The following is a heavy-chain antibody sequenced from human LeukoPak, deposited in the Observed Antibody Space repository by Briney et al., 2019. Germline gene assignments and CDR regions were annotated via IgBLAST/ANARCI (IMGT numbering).Heavy chain of an antibody. Sequence: PSETLSLTCTVSGGSISSGDYYWSWIRQPPGKGLEWIGYIYYSGSTYYNPSLKSRVTISVDTSKNQFSLKLSSVTAADTAVYYCASSIVVVPAAIRRWGQGTLVTVSS. CDR1: GGSISSGDYY. CDR3: ASSIVVVPAAIRR. V-gene: IGHV4-30-4*08. J-gene: IGHJ4*02. CDR2: IYYSGST. D-gene: IGHD2-2*02.